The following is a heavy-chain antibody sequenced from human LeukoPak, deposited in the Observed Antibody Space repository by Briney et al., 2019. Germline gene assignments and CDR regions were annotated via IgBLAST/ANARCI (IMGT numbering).Heavy chain of an antibody. V-gene: IGHV3-23*01. D-gene: IGHD3-10*01. Sequence: GGSLRLSCAASGFTFSSYAMTWVRQAPGKGLEWVSAISGSGDSTYYADSVKGRFTTSRDNSKNTLYLQMNSLRAEDTAVYYCAKDQGYYGSGSYKEYFQHWGQGTLVLVSS. J-gene: IGHJ1*01. CDR3: AKDQGYYGSGSYKEYFQH. CDR1: GFTFSSYA. CDR2: ISGSGDST.